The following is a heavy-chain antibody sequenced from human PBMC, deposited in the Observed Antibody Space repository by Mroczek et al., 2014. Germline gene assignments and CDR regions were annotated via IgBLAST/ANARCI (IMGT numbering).Heavy chain of an antibody. CDR2: IYTSGST. V-gene: IGHV4-4*07. Sequence: QVQLQQWGPGLVKPSETLSLTCTVSGGSISSYYWSWIRQPAGKGLEWIGRIYTSGSTNYNPSLKSRVTMSVDTSKNQFSLKLSSVTAADTAVYYCARVSRCSSTSCYTYYYYYMDVWGKGTTVTVS. CDR3: ARVSRCSSTSCYTYYYYYMDV. J-gene: IGHJ6*03. CDR1: GGSISSYY. D-gene: IGHD2-2*02.